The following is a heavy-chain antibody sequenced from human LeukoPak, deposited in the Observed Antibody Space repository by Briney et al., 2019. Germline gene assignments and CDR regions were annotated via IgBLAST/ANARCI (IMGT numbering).Heavy chain of an antibody. Sequence: APGKGSFKVSGYPLPELSMHWVRPAPGKGLEWMGGFDPEDGETIYAQKFQGRITMTGDTSTDTAYMELSSLRSEDTAVYYCATGITGTTLDYWAREPWSPSPQ. V-gene: IGHV1-24*01. CDR2: FDPEDGET. D-gene: IGHD1-7*01. CDR1: GYPLPELS. J-gene: IGHJ4*02. CDR3: ATGITGTTLDY.